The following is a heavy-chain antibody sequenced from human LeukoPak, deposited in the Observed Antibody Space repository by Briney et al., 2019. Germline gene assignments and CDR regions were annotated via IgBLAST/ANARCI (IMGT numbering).Heavy chain of an antibody. CDR2: IRPYNGNT. CDR1: GYTFRSYG. J-gene: IGHJ4*02. D-gene: IGHD6-19*01. V-gene: IGHV1-18*01. Sequence: ASVKVSCKASGYTFRSYGLSWVRQAPGRGLEWIGWIRPYNGNTKYTEKFQGRVTLTTDTSTSTASMELRSLRSDDTAMYYCARDLSVAGSPDPLAFWGQGTLVTVSS. CDR3: ARDLSVAGSPDPLAF.